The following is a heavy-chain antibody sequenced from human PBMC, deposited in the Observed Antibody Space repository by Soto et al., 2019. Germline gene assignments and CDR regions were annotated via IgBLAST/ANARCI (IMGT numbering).Heavy chain of an antibody. CDR2: ISNTGGGA. CDR1: GFTFNNYA. Sequence: EVQLLDSGGGLVQPGGSLGLSCAASGFTFNNYAMNWVRQAPGMGLEWVATISNTGGGAYYADPVKGPFTISRDNSNNTLNLQTDSVRVDDTAVYYCAKDQLSGNVDFWGQGSQVTVSS. J-gene: IGHJ4*02. CDR3: AKDQLSGNVDF. V-gene: IGHV3-23*01. D-gene: IGHD1-1*01.